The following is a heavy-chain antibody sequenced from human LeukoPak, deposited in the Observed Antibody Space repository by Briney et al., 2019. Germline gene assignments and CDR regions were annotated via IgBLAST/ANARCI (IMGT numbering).Heavy chain of an antibody. CDR3: ALSNESFDSAGYFDY. Sequence: GESLKISCKGSGYTFTSYCVGWVRQMAGKGLEWMGTIYPNNSDSRYNPSFRGQVTISVDRSITTAYLLWKSLKASDTAIYYCALSNESFDSAGYFDYWGQGTRVTVSS. J-gene: IGHJ4*02. V-gene: IGHV5-51*01. CDR1: GYTFTSYC. CDR2: IYPNNSDS. D-gene: IGHD3-22*01.